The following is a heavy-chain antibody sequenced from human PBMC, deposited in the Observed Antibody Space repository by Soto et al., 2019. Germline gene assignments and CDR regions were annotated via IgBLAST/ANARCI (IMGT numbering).Heavy chain of an antibody. Sequence: SETLSLTCAVYGGSFSGYYWSWIRQPPGRGLEWIGEINHSGSTNYNPSLKSRVTISVDTSKSQFSLKLSSVTAADTAVYYCARAYYDSSGYNLEYWGQGTRVTVSP. J-gene: IGHJ4*02. D-gene: IGHD3-22*01. CDR1: GGSFSGYY. CDR2: INHSGST. CDR3: ARAYYDSSGYNLEY. V-gene: IGHV4-34*01.